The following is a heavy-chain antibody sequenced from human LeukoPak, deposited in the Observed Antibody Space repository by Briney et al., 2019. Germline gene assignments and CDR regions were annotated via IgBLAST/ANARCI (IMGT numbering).Heavy chain of an antibody. CDR2: ISYDGSHQ. CDR3: ARARNGTLKY. Sequence: PGGSLRLSCAASGFTFSHYAMHWVRQAPGKGLEWMAVISYDGSHQYSADSVKGRLTISRDNSRHTLFLQMNSLRPEDTAVYYCARARNGTLKYWGQGTLVTVSS. J-gene: IGHJ4*02. V-gene: IGHV3-30*01. CDR1: GFTFSHYA. D-gene: IGHD1-26*01.